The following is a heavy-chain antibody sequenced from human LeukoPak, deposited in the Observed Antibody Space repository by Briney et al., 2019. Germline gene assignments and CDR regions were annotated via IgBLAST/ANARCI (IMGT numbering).Heavy chain of an antibody. J-gene: IGHJ4*02. CDR3: ENDAYEDSAFFSGSDY. CDR1: GFTFNDYS. D-gene: IGHD6-25*01. V-gene: IGHV3-9*01. Sequence: GGSLRLSCAASGFTFNDYSMAWFRQTPGKGLEWVSGISWNSGNIAYADFVGGRFTISRDNAMNSLSLQMNSLSDEDTAGYYCENDAYEDSAFFSGSDYWGQGTPVTVSS. CDR2: ISWNSGNI.